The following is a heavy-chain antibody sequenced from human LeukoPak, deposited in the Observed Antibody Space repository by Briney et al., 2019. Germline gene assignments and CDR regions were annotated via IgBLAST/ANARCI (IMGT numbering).Heavy chain of an antibody. CDR3: ARVGHLGITGTTGAFDI. D-gene: IGHD1-7*01. J-gene: IGHJ3*02. Sequence: GGSLRLSCAASGFTFSSYSMNWVRQAPGKGLEWVSYISSSSSTIYYADSVKGRFTISRDNAKNSLYLQMNSLRAEDTAVYYCARVGHLGITGTTGAFDIWGQGTMVTVSS. CDR2: ISSSSSTI. CDR1: GFTFSSYS. V-gene: IGHV3-48*01.